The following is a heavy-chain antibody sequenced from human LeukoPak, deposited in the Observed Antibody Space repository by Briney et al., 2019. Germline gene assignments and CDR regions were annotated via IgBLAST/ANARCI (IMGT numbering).Heavy chain of an antibody. CDR2: TSGNGAKT. V-gene: IGHV3-23*01. CDR1: GFTFSSFA. D-gene: IGHD6-13*01. J-gene: IGHJ4*02. Sequence: GGSLRLSCAASGFTFSSFAMTWVRQAPGKGLERVSATSGNGAKTYYADSVRGRFTISRDNSKNTLYLQMNSLRAEDTAVYYCAKQASSHLEAYFDYWGQGTLVTVSS. CDR3: AKQASSHLEAYFDY.